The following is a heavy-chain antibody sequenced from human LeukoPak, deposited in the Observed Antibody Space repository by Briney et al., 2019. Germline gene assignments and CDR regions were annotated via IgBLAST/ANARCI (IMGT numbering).Heavy chain of an antibody. CDR3: ARVLMVRGVISLGYYVDV. CDR2: IYTSGST. Sequence: SETLSLTCTVSGGSISSYYWSWIRQPAGKGLEWIGRIYTSGSTNYNPSLKSRVTMSVDTSKNQFSLKLSSVTAADTAVYYCARVLMVRGVISLGYYVDVWGKGTTVTVSS. D-gene: IGHD3-10*01. CDR1: GGSISSYY. J-gene: IGHJ6*03. V-gene: IGHV4-4*07.